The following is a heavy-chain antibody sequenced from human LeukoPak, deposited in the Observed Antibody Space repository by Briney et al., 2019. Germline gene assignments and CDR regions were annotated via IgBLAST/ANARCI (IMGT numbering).Heavy chain of an antibody. D-gene: IGHD4-17*01. CDR3: ARSIHTVSYYYYPYMDV. Sequence: GASVKVSCKASGYTFTSYDINWVRQATGQGLEWMGWMNPNSGNTGYAQKFQGRVTITADESTMTAYLELSSLTSDDTAVYYCARSIHTVSYYYYPYMDVWGIGTTVTISS. CDR2: MNPNSGNT. J-gene: IGHJ6*03. V-gene: IGHV1-8*03. CDR1: GYTFTSYD.